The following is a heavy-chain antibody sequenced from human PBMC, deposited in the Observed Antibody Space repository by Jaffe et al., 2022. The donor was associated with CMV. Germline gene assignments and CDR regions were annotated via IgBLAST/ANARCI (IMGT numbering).Heavy chain of an antibody. V-gene: IGHV4-39*01. Sequence: QLQLQESGPGLVKPSETLSLTCTVSGGSISSSSYYWGWIRQPPGKGLEWIGSIYYSGSTYYNPSLKSRVTISVDTSKNQFSLKLSSVTAADTAVYYCARRPKDYYLGRTDIDYWGQGTLVTVSS. J-gene: IGHJ4*02. CDR3: ARRPKDYYLGRTDIDY. CDR2: IYYSGST. CDR1: GGSISSSSYY. D-gene: IGHD3-10*01.